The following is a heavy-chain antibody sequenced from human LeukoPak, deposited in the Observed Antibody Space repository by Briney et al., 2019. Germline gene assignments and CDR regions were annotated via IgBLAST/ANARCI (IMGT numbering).Heavy chain of an antibody. CDR1: GGTFSSYA. CDR2: IIPIFGTA. D-gene: IGHD3-16*01. J-gene: IGHJ3*02. V-gene: IGHV1-69*05. Sequence: SVKVSCNASGGTFSSYAISWVRQAPGQGLEWMGGIIPIFGTANYAQKFQGRVTIATDESTSTAYMELSSLRSEDTAVYYCATVPEGVPDAFDIWGQGTMVTVSS. CDR3: ATVPEGVPDAFDI.